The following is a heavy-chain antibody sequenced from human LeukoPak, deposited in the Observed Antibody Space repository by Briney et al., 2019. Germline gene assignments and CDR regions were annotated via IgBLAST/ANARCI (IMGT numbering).Heavy chain of an antibody. CDR1: GGSFSGYY. CDR3: ATRTTVTTIDY. D-gene: IGHD4-17*01. J-gene: IGHJ4*02. V-gene: IGHV4-34*01. Sequence: PSETLSLTCAVYGGSFSGYYWSWIRQPPGKGLEWIGEINHSGSTNYNPSLKSRVTISVDTSKNQFSLKLSSVTAADTAVYYCATRTTVTTIDYWGQGTPVTVSS. CDR2: INHSGST.